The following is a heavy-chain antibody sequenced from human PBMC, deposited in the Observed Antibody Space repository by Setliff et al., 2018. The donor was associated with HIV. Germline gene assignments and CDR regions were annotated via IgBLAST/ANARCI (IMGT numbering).Heavy chain of an antibody. CDR1: GFTFSSYA. CDR2: ISGSGGST. V-gene: IGHV3-23*01. D-gene: IGHD3-9*01. CDR3: AKDRLADGDVDRDY. Sequence: PGESLTISCAASGFTFSSYAMSWVRQAPGKGLEWVSAISGSGGSTYYADSVKGRFTISRDNSKNTLYLQMNSLRAEDTAVYYCAKDRLADGDVDRDYWGQGTLVTVSS. J-gene: IGHJ4*02.